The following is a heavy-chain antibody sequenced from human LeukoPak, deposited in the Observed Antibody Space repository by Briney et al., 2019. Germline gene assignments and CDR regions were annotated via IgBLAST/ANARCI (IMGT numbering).Heavy chain of an antibody. Sequence: GGSLRLSCAASGFTFSSYEMNWVRQAPGKGLEWVSYISSSGSTIYYADSVKGRFTISRDNAKNSLYLQMNSLRAEDTAVYYCAKDQGPYSSGSIHWGQGTLVTVSS. CDR2: ISSSGSTI. D-gene: IGHD6-19*01. CDR3: AKDQGPYSSGSIH. J-gene: IGHJ4*02. V-gene: IGHV3-48*03. CDR1: GFTFSSYE.